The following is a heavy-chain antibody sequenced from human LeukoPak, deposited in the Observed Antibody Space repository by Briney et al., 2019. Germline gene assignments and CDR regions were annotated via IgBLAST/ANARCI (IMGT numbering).Heavy chain of an antibody. CDR3: ARDVYGDYDWFDP. J-gene: IGHJ5*02. Sequence: ASVKVSCKASGGTFSSYAISWVRQAPGQGLEWMGWINTNTGGPTYAQGVTGRFVFSSDTSLSTAYLEIYSLKAEDTAVYYCARDVYGDYDWFDPWGQGTLVTVSS. D-gene: IGHD4-17*01. CDR2: INTNTGGP. CDR1: GGTFSSYA. V-gene: IGHV7-4-1*01.